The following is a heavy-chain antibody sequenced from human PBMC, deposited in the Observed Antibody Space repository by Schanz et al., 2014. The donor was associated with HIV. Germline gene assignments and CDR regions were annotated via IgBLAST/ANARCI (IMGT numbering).Heavy chain of an antibody. D-gene: IGHD3-3*01. J-gene: IGHJ4*02. Sequence: QVQVPQTGAGLLKPSETLPLTCVVYGGSFSGHYWSWIRQSPGKGLEWIGEIYQSGGTDYSPSFKSRITMPLAPSKNQVSLNLRFVTAADTAVYYCGRGTDDFPPDSWGQGTQVIVSS. CDR1: GGSFSGHY. V-gene: IGHV4-34*01. CDR2: IYQSGGT. CDR3: GRGTDDFPPDS.